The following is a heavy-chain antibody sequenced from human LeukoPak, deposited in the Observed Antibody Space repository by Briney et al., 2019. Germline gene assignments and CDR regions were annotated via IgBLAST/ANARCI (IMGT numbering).Heavy chain of an antibody. J-gene: IGHJ4*02. Sequence: SETLSLTCTVSGGSISSSSYYWGWIRQPPGKGLEWIGSIYYSGSTYYNPSLKSRVTISVDTSKNQFSLKLSSVTAADTAVYYCATAGWGVVAAITDDYWGQGTLVTVSS. CDR3: ATAGWGVVAAITDDY. CDR1: GGSISSSSYY. CDR2: IYYSGST. V-gene: IGHV4-39*07. D-gene: IGHD2-15*01.